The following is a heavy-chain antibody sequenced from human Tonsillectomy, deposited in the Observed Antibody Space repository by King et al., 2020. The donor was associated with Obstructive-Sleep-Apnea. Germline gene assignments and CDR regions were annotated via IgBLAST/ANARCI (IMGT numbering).Heavy chain of an antibody. J-gene: IGHJ4*02. CDR2: ISGYNGNT. V-gene: IGHV1-18*01. D-gene: IGHD3-10*01. CDR3: ARDGWNYYGSGNYYDY. Sequence: VQLVESGAEVKKPGASVKVSCKASGYTFTSYGISWVRQAPGQGLEWMGWISGYNGNTKYPQKFQGRVTMTTDTSTTTAYMELRSLRSDDTAVYYCARDGWNYYGSGNYYDYWGQGTLVSVSS. CDR1: GYTFTSYG.